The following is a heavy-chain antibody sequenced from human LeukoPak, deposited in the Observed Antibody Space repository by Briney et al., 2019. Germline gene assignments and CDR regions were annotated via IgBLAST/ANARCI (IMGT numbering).Heavy chain of an antibody. CDR1: GGSVSSGNYY. Sequence: SETLSLTCTVSGGSVSSGNYYWSWIRQPSGKGLEWIGYIYYSGSTNYNPSLKSRVTISVDTSKNQFSLKLRSVTAADTAVYYCARADYDALDYWGQGTLVTVSS. D-gene: IGHD4-17*01. J-gene: IGHJ4*02. CDR2: IYYSGST. V-gene: IGHV4-61*01. CDR3: ARADYDALDY.